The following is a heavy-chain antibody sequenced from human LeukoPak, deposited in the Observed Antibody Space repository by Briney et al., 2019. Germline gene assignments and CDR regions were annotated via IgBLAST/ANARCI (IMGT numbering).Heavy chain of an antibody. D-gene: IGHD6-13*01. V-gene: IGHV3-23*01. CDR1: GFTFSIYD. CDR2: ITDTSGST. Sequence: SGESLRLSCVGSGFTFSIYDMSWVRQAPGTGLEWVSAITDTSGSTYYADSVKGRFTVSRDNSKNTLYLQMNSLRAEDTAVYYCARLAAAGQYYYYYMDVWGKGTTVTVSS. CDR3: ARLAAAGQYYYYYMDV. J-gene: IGHJ6*03.